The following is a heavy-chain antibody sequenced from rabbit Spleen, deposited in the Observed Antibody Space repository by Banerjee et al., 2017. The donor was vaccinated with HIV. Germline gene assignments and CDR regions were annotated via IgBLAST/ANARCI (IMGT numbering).Heavy chain of an antibody. V-gene: IGHV1S47*01. J-gene: IGHJ4*01. D-gene: IGHD1-1*01. CDR2: IYNGDGST. CDR3: ARDLAAWNSGSYAFNL. CDR1: GFDFSSDA. Sequence: QEQLAESGGGLVKPEGSLTLTCKVSGFDFSSDAMCWVRQAPGKGPECIACIYNGDGSTYYATWVNGRFTVSKTSSTTVTLQMTSLTGADTATYFCARDLAAWNSGSYAFNLWGPGTLVTVS.